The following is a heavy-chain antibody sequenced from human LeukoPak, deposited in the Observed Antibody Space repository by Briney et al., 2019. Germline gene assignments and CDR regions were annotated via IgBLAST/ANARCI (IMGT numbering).Heavy chain of an antibody. J-gene: IGHJ6*02. CDR2: INHSGST. V-gene: IGHV4-34*01. Sequence: SETLSLTCAVYGGSFSGYYWSWIRQPPGKGLEWIGEINHSGSTNYNPSLKSRVTISVDTSKNQFSLKPSSVTAADTAVYYCARGGYYGMDVWGQGTTVTVSS. CDR1: GGSFSGYY. CDR3: ARGGYYGMDV.